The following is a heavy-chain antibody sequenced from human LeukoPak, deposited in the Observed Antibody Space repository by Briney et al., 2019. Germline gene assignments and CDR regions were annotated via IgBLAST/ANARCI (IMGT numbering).Heavy chain of an antibody. CDR2: ISWNSGSI. D-gene: IGHD5-12*01. CDR1: GFTFDDYA. CDR3: ARSGGYGWDY. V-gene: IGHV3-9*01. Sequence: SLRLSCAASGFTFDDYAMHWVRQAPGKGLEWVSGISWNSGSIGYADSVKGRFTISRDNAENSLFLQMNNLRVDDTAVYYCARSGGYGWDYWGQGAVVTVSS. J-gene: IGHJ4*02.